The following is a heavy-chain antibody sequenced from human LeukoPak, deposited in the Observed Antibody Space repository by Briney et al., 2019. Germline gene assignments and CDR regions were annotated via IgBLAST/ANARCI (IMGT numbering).Heavy chain of an antibody. J-gene: IGHJ4*02. CDR3: AKVAPAGTYFDS. CDR2: IYDGDIT. D-gene: IGHD6-13*01. Sequence: GGSLRLSCAASGFTVSSQYMSWVRQAPGKGLDWVSVIYDGDITYCADSVKGRFTISRDSSMDTLYLQMNSLRAEDTAVYYCAKVAPAGTYFDSWGQGTLVTVSS. CDR1: GFTVSSQY. V-gene: IGHV3-66*01.